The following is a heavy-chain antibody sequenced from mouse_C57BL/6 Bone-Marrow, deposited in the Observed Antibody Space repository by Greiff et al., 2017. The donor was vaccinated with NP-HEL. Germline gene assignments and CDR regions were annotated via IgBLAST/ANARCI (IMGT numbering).Heavy chain of an antibody. CDR1: GFTFSDYG. V-gene: IGHV5-17*01. D-gene: IGHD3-2*02. CDR2: ISSGGSTI. Sequence: EVMLVDSGGGLVKPGGSLKLSCAASGFTFSDYGMHWVRQAPEKGLEWVAYISSGGSTIYYADTVKGRFTISRDNAKNTLFLQMTSLRSEDTAMYYCARDSSDYWGQGTTLTVSS. CDR3: ARDSSDY. J-gene: IGHJ2*01.